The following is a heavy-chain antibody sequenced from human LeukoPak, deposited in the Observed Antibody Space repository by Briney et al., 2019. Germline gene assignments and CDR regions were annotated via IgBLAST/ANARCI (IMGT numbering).Heavy chain of an antibody. CDR3: ARVQDTRDFDY. CDR1: GYTFTSYD. Sequence: ASVKVSCKASGYTFTSYDIKWVRQATRQGLEWVGWMTPNSGNTGYAQKFQGRVTMTRNTSISTAYMELSSLRSEDTAVYYCARVQDTRDFDYWGQGTLVTVSS. V-gene: IGHV1-8*01. CDR2: MTPNSGNT. J-gene: IGHJ4*02. D-gene: IGHD2-2*01.